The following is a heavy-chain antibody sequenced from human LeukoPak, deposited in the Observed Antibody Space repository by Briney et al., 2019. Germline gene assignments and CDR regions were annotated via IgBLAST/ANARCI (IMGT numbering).Heavy chain of an antibody. J-gene: IGHJ3*02. CDR1: GGSISSGDYY. V-gene: IGHV4-61*08. D-gene: IGHD5-24*01. Sequence: PSETLSLTCTVSGGSISSGDYYWRWIRQPPGKLLECIGYIYYSGSTNYNPSLKSRVTISVDTSKNQFSLKLSSVTAADTAVYYCARAGFLEMATSHDAFDIWGQGTMVTASS. CDR3: ARAGFLEMATSHDAFDI. CDR2: IYYSGST.